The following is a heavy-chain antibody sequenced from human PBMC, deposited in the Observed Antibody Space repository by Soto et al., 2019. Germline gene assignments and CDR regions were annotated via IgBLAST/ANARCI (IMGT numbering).Heavy chain of an antibody. Sequence: GGSLRLSCAVSGFNFNNYGINWVRQAPGKGLEWVSSVSKGDYTYYSDSVKGRFTISRDNAKNSVSLQMNTLRAEDTAVYYCAREDSIIIPAVSDFWGQGTLVTVSS. CDR2: VSKGDYT. CDR1: GFNFNNYG. V-gene: IGHV3-21*01. J-gene: IGHJ4*02. D-gene: IGHD2-2*01. CDR3: AREDSIIIPAVSDF.